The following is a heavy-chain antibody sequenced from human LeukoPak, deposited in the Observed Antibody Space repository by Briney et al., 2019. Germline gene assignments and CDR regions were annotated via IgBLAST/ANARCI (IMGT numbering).Heavy chain of an antibody. CDR2: ISSSSSYI. Sequence: GGSLRLSCAASGFTFSSYSMNWVRQAPGKGLEWVSSISSSSSYIYYADSVKGRFTISRDNAKNSLYLQMNSLRAEDTAVYYCAREGYSYGEYEYWGQGTLVTVSS. D-gene: IGHD5-18*01. J-gene: IGHJ4*02. CDR3: AREGYSYGEYEY. CDR1: GFTFSSYS. V-gene: IGHV3-21*01.